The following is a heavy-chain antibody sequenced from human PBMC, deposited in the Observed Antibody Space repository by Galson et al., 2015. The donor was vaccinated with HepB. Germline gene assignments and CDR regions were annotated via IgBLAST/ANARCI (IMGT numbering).Heavy chain of an antibody. Sequence: ETLSLTCAVSGDSISNDRWWSWVRQPPGEGLEWIGEAYHSGGTNYRPSLKSRVTISVDKSKNQFSLKLTSVTAADTAVYYCARAKEGRGYFDYWGQGALVTVSS. V-gene: IGHV4-4*02. J-gene: IGHJ4*02. D-gene: IGHD3-10*01. CDR3: ARAKEGRGYFDY. CDR2: AYHSGGT. CDR1: GDSISNDRW.